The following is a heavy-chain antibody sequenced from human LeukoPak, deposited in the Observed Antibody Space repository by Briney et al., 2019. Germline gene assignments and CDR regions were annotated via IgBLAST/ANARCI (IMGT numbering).Heavy chain of an antibody. CDR2: ISYDGSNK. CDR3: ARISYYDFGIDY. Sequence: PGGSLRLSCAASGFTFSSYAMHWVRQAPGKGLEWVAVISYDGSNKYYADSVKGRFTISRDNSKNTLYLQMNSLRAEDTAVYYCARISYYDFGIDYWGQGTLVTVSS. CDR1: GFTFSSYA. J-gene: IGHJ4*02. V-gene: IGHV3-30-3*01. D-gene: IGHD3-3*01.